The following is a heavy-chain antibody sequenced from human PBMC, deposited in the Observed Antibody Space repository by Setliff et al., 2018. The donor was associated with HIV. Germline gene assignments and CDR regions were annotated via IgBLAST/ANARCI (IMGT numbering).Heavy chain of an antibody. V-gene: IGHV5-51*01. CDR1: GYSFGDYW. CDR3: ARHRVDTSMLVVKSPGAFDL. D-gene: IGHD3-22*01. J-gene: IGHJ3*01. Sequence: PGESLKISCRGFGYSFGDYWIGWVRQKAGQGLEWMGSIFPADSDIRVSPSFQGQVTISADRSTYAAFLQWTSLKASDSGMYFCARHRVDTSMLVVKSPGAFDLWGQGTLVTVSS. CDR2: IFPADSDI.